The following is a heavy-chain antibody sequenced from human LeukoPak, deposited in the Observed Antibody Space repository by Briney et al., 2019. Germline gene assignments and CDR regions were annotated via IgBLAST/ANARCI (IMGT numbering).Heavy chain of an antibody. J-gene: IGHJ4*02. CDR2: ISRSGGST. CDR3: YCSGGSWEDY. V-gene: IGHV3-23*01. D-gene: IGHD2-15*01. Sequence: GGSLRLSCAASGFTFSSYAMSWVRQAPGKGLEWVSAISRSGGSTYYADSVKGRFTISRDNSKNTLYLQMNSLRAEDTAVYYTYCSGGSWEDYWGQGTLVTVSS. CDR1: GFTFSSYA.